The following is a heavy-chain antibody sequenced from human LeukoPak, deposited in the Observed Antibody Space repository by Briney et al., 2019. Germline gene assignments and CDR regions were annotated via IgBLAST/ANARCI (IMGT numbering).Heavy chain of an antibody. V-gene: IGHV3-7*01. CDR1: GFSFSSYW. J-gene: IGHJ4*02. Sequence: GGSLRLSCAGSGFSFSSYWMTWVRQLPGKGPEWVANMRQDESERYFADSVKGRFTISRDNAKKSVYLHMSSLRAEDTALYYCARGPSDFDYWGQGTLVTVSS. CDR2: MRQDESER. CDR3: ARGPSDFDY.